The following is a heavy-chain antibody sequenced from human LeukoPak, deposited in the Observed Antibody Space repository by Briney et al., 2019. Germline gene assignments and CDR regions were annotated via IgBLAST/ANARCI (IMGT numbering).Heavy chain of an antibody. CDR2: ISSSGSTI. CDR3: ARDSGYSSGWYLAFDI. D-gene: IGHD6-19*01. CDR1: GFTFSSYE. Sequence: GGSLRLSCAASGFTFSSYEMNWVRQAPGKGLEWVSYISSSGSTIYYADSVKGRFTISRDNAKHSLYLQMNSLRAEDTAVYYCARDSGYSSGWYLAFDIWGQGTMVTVSS. V-gene: IGHV3-48*03. J-gene: IGHJ3*02.